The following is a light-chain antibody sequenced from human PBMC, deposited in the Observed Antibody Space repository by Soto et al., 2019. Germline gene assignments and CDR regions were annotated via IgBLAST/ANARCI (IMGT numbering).Light chain of an antibody. J-gene: IGKJ2*01. CDR1: QSISSW. CDR3: QQYNSYSPT. CDR2: DAS. Sequence: DIQMTQSPSTLSASVGDRVTITCRASQSISSWLAWYQQKPGKAPKLLIYDASSLESGVPSRFSGSGSGTEFTRTISSLQPDDFATYYCQQYNSYSPTLGQGTKLEIK. V-gene: IGKV1-5*01.